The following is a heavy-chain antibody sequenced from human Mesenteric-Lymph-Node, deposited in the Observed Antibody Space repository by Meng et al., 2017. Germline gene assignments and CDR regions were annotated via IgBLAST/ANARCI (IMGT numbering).Heavy chain of an antibody. D-gene: IGHD2-2*01. Sequence: SVKVSCKASGFTFTSSAVQWVRQARGQRLEWIGWIVVGSGNTNYAQKFQGRVTITADKSTSTAYMELSSLRSEDTAVYYCARIDCSSTSCYGMDVWGQGTTVTVSS. CDR3: ARIDCSSTSCYGMDV. CDR2: IVVGSGNT. J-gene: IGHJ6*02. V-gene: IGHV1-58*01. CDR1: GFTFTSSA.